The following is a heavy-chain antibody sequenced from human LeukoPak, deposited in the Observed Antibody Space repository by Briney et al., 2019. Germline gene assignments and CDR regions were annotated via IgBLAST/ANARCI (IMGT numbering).Heavy chain of an antibody. J-gene: IGHJ4*02. Sequence: GGSLRLSCASSGFTFSSYVMTWVRQAPGKGLEWVSGISGTGDSTYYADSVKGRFTTSRDNSKNTIYLQMNSLRVEDTAVYYCAKGSSAVGGGLHADYWGQGTLVTVSS. CDR2: ISGTGDST. D-gene: IGHD6-13*01. CDR1: GFTFSSYV. V-gene: IGHV3-23*01. CDR3: AKGSSAVGGGLHADY.